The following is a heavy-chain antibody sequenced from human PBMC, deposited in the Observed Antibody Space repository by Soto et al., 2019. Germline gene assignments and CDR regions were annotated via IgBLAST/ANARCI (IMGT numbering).Heavy chain of an antibody. CDR2: TYYSGSA. V-gene: IGHV4-31*03. D-gene: IGHD6-13*01. CDR3: ARDASSNWHYF. J-gene: IGHJ4*01. Sequence: SETLSLTCIVSGGSISSGDYYWSWIRQHPGKGLEWIGYTYYSGSAYYNPSLKSRVTMSVDTSKNHFSLNLSSVTAADTAIYFCARDASSNWHYF. CDR1: GGSISSGDYY.